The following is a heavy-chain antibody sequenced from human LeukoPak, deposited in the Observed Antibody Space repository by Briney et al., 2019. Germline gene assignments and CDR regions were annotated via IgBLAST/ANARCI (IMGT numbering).Heavy chain of an antibody. J-gene: IGHJ4*02. Sequence: PSETLSLTCTVSGGSISTYYWSWIRQPPGKGLEWIGYIYYSGSTKYNPSLKSRVTISVDTSKNQFSLKLSSVTAADTDVYYCARDRSGVGYRFDYWGQGTLVTVSS. CDR3: ARDRSGVGYRFDY. V-gene: IGHV4-59*01. D-gene: IGHD5-24*01. CDR1: GGSISTYY. CDR2: IYYSGST.